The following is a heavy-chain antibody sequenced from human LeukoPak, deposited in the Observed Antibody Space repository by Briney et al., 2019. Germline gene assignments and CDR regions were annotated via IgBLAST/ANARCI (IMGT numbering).Heavy chain of an antibody. Sequence: GGSLRLSCAASGFTFSSYSMNWVRQAPGKGLEWVSSISSSSSYIYYADSVKGRFTISRDNAKNSLYLQMNSLRAEDTAVYYCARDQTPIAAAGSFGYFQHWGQGTLVTVSS. CDR3: ARDQTPIAAAGSFGYFQH. J-gene: IGHJ1*01. CDR2: ISSSSSYI. D-gene: IGHD6-13*01. V-gene: IGHV3-21*01. CDR1: GFTFSSYS.